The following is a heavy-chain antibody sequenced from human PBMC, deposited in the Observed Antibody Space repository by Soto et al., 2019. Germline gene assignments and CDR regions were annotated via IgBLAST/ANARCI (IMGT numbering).Heavy chain of an antibody. Sequence: SETLSLTCTVSGGSISSYYWSWIRQPPGKGLEWIGYIYYSGSTNYNPSLKSRVTISVDTSKNQFSLKLSSVTAADTAVYYCARLVGATIDYWGQGTLVTVSS. V-gene: IGHV4-59*01. CDR2: IYYSGST. CDR1: GGSISSYY. CDR3: ARLVGATIDY. D-gene: IGHD1-26*01. J-gene: IGHJ4*02.